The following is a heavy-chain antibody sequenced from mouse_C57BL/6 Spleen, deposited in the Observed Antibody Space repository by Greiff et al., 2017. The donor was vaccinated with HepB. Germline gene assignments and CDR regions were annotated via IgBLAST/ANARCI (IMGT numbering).Heavy chain of an antibody. V-gene: IGHV1-81*01. CDR1: GYTFTSYG. J-gene: IGHJ2*01. Sequence: VQLQQSGAELARPGASVKLSCKASGYTFTSYGISWVKQRTGQGLEWIGEIYPRSGNTYYNEKFKGKATLTADKSSSTAYMELRSLTSEDSAVYFCARGGGYSNDCDYWGQGTTLTVSS. D-gene: IGHD2-5*01. CDR2: IYPRSGNT. CDR3: ARGGGYSNDCDY.